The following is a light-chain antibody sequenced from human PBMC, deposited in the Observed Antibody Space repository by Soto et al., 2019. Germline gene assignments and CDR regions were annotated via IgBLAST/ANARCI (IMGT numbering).Light chain of an antibody. J-gene: IGKJ4*01. V-gene: IGKV4-1*01. Sequence: DIVMTQSPDSLAVSLGERATINCKSSQSVLYSSNNKNYLSWYQQKPGQPPKLLISWASTRESGVPDRFSGSGSETDFTLTISSLQAEDVAVYYCQQYYSLPLTFGGGTKVDIK. CDR3: QQYYSLPLT. CDR2: WAS. CDR1: QSVLYSSNNKNY.